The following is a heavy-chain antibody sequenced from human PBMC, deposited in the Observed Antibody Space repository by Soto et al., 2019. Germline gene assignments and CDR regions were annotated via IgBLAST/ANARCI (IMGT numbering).Heavy chain of an antibody. Sequence: SETLSLTCTVSGVSVSSGSFYWACIRQPPGKGLEWIGFGSYSGTTNYKPSLKSRVTISVDTSRSQISLKVSSLTAADTAVYYCARGATVTQFDYWGRGTLVTVSS. D-gene: IGHD4-17*01. J-gene: IGHJ4*02. CDR3: ARGATVTQFDY. CDR2: GSYSGTT. CDR1: GVSVSSGSFY. V-gene: IGHV4-61*01.